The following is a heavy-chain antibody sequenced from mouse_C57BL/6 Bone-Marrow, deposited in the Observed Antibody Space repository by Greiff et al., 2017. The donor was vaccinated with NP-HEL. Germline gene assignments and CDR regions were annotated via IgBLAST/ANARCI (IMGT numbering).Heavy chain of an antibody. D-gene: IGHD1-1*01. CDR3: AKRNGSDAMDY. CDR2: ICRGGST. V-gene: IGHV2-5*01. J-gene: IGHJ4*01. Sequence: QVQLKESGPGLVQPSQCLSITCTVSGFSLTSYGVHWVRQSPGKGLEWLGVICRGGSTAYNAAFMSRLSITKANSKSQVFFKMNSLQADDTAIYYCAKRNGSDAMDYWGQGASVTVAS. CDR1: GFSLTSYG.